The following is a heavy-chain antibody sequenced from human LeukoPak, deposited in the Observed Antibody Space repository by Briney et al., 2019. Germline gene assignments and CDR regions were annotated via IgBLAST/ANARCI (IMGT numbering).Heavy chain of an antibody. D-gene: IGHD3-22*01. CDR1: GGTFSSYA. CDR3: ARGAVVVNTFDI. Sequence: SVKVSCKASGGTFSSYAISWVRQAPGQGLEWMGGIIPIFGTVNYAQKFQGRVTMTRDTSISTAYMELSRLRSDDTAVYYCARGAVVVNTFDIWGQGTMVTVSS. CDR2: IIPIFGTV. J-gene: IGHJ3*02. V-gene: IGHV1-69*05.